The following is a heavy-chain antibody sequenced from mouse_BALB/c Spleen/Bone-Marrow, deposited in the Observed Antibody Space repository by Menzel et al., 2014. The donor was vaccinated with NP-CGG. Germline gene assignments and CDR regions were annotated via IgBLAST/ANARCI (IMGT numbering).Heavy chain of an antibody. CDR1: GYAFSDYW. D-gene: IGHD2-1*01. CDR2: IYPGDGDT. V-gene: IGHV1-80*01. CDR3: ARETYGNAWFAY. Sequence: LVESGAELVRPGSSVKISCKASGYAFSDYWMNWVKQRPGQGLEWIGQIYPGDGDTNYIGKFKGKATLTADKSSSTAYMQLCSLTSEDSAVYFCARETYGNAWFAYWGQGTLVTVSA. J-gene: IGHJ3*01.